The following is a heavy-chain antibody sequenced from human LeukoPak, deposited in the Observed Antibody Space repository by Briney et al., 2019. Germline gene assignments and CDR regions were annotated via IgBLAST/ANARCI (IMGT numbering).Heavy chain of an antibody. CDR1: GSTFSSYA. CDR3: ARANSGIVGATTVDY. D-gene: IGHD1-26*01. V-gene: IGHV1-69*04. Sequence: ASVKVSCKASGSTFSSYAISWVRQAPGQGLEWMGRIIPILGIANYAQKFQGRATITADKSTSTAYMELSSLRSEDTAVYYCARANSGIVGATTVDYWGQGTLVTVSS. J-gene: IGHJ4*02. CDR2: IIPILGIA.